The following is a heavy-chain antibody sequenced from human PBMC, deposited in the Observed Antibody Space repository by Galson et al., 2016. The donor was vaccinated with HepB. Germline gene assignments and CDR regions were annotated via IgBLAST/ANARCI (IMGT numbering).Heavy chain of an antibody. J-gene: IGHJ4*02. Sequence: SLRLSCAASGFTFSSYAMTWVRQAPGKGLEWVSSISRSGDTTFYADSVKGRFTLSRDNSKDTLYMQINSLRAEDTAVYYCAKDRETTSWGNFAHWGRGTLGTVSS. D-gene: IGHD3-16*01. V-gene: IGHV3-23*01. CDR1: GFTFSSYA. CDR2: ISRSGDTT. CDR3: AKDRETTSWGNFAH.